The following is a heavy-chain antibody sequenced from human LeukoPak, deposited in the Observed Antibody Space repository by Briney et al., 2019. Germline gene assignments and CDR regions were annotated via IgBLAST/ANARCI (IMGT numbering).Heavy chain of an antibody. CDR1: GFTFSSYG. V-gene: IGHV3-30*18. J-gene: IGHJ6*02. CDR3: AKASVEMATLGGYYYYGMDV. CDR2: ISYDGSNK. D-gene: IGHD5-24*01. Sequence: GRSLRLSCAASGFTFSSYGMHWVRQVPGKGLEWVAVISYDGSNKYYADSVKGRFTISRDNSKNTLYLQMNSLRAEDTAVYYCAKASVEMATLGGYYYYGMDVWGQGTTVTVSS.